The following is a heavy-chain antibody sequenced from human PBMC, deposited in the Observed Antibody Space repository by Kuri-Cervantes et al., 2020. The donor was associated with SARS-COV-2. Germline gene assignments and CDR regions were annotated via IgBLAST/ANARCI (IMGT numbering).Heavy chain of an antibody. Sequence: GESLKISCAASGFTFSSYGMHWVRQAPGKGLEWVSSISSSSSYIYYADSVKGRFTISRDNAKNSLYLQMNSLRAEDTAVYYCAREGDIVVVHDAFDIWGQGTLVTVSS. V-gene: IGHV3-21*01. CDR2: ISSSSSYI. J-gene: IGHJ3*02. CDR3: AREGDIVVVHDAFDI. D-gene: IGHD2-2*01. CDR1: GFTFSSYG.